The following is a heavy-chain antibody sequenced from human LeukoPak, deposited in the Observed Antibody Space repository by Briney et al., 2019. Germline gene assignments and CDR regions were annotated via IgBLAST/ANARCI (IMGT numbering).Heavy chain of an antibody. CDR3: ARAGNSEGGFDY. J-gene: IGHJ4*02. CDR2: INPSGGST. D-gene: IGHD4-23*01. V-gene: IGHV1-46*01. CDR1: GYIFTRYY. Sequence: ASVKVSCKASGYIFTRYYMHWVRQTPGQGLEWMGIINPSGGSTGYAQKFQGRVTMTRDTSTSTVFMELSSLRSEDTAVYYCARAGNSEGGFDYWGQGTLVTVSS.